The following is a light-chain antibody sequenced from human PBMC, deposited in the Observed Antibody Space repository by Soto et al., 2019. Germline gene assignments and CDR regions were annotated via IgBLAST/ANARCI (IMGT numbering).Light chain of an antibody. CDR3: QQYYSYPFA. V-gene: IGKV1-8*01. J-gene: IGKJ3*01. CDR2: AAS. Sequence: AIRMTQSPSSLSASTGDRVTITCRASQGISSYLAWYQQKPGKTPKLLIYAASTLQSGVPSRFSGSGSGTDFTITISHLQSEDFATYYCQQYYSYPFAFGPGTKVDIK. CDR1: QGISSY.